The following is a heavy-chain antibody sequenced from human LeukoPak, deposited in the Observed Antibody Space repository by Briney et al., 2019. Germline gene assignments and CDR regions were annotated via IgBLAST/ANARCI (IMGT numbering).Heavy chain of an antibody. CDR3: ARGYYYDSSGYYYFDY. D-gene: IGHD3-22*01. CDR2: IIPIFATS. Sequence: SVKVSCKASGGTFSSYAISWVRQAPGQGLEWMGGIIPIFATSNYAQTFQSRVTITTDESTSTAYMELSSLRSEDTAVYYCARGYYYDSSGYYYFDYWGQGTLVTVYS. V-gene: IGHV1-69*05. J-gene: IGHJ4*02. CDR1: GGTFSSYA.